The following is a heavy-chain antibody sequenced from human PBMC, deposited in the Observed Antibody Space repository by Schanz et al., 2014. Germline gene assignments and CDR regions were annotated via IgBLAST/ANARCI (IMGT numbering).Heavy chain of an antibody. J-gene: IGHJ3*02. CDR1: RFTVTNAW. Sequence: EAHLVESGGGLVKPGGSLTLSCAASRFTVTNAWMSWVRQAPGKGLEWVSAISGRDGSTYYADSVRGRFTISRDNSKNTLYLQMNSLRAEDTAVYYCAKGRFGELSAFDIWGQGTMVTVSS. D-gene: IGHD3-10*01. CDR3: AKGRFGELSAFDI. V-gene: IGHV3-23*04. CDR2: ISGRDGST.